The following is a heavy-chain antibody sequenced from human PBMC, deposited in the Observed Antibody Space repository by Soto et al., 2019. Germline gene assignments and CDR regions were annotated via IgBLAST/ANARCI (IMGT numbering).Heavy chain of an antibody. D-gene: IGHD5-18*01. CDR3: ARAPYVEMDTTNFDY. J-gene: IGHJ4*02. Sequence: QVQLVQSGAEVKKPGSSVKVSCKASGGTFSSYAISWVRQAPGQGLEWMGGIIPIFGTANYAQKFQGRGTITADESTSTDNMELSSLRSEDTAVYYCARAPYVEMDTTNFDYWGQGTLVTVS. V-gene: IGHV1-69*12. CDR2: IIPIFGTA. CDR1: GGTFSSYA.